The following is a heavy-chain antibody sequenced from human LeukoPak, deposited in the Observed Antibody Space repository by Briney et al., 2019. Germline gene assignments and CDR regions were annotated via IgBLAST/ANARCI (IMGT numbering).Heavy chain of an antibody. V-gene: IGHV3-23*01. CDR2: ISGSGGST. CDR1: GFTFSSYA. J-gene: IGHJ6*02. D-gene: IGHD2-2*01. Sequence: PGGSLRLSCAASGFTFSSYAMSWVRQAPGKGLEWVSAISGSGGSTYYADSVKGRFTISRDNSKNTLYLQMNSLRAEDTAVYYCAKVHLPAAMRAGQYYYYYYGMDVWGQGTTVTVSS. CDR3: AKVHLPAAMRAGQYYYYYYGMDV.